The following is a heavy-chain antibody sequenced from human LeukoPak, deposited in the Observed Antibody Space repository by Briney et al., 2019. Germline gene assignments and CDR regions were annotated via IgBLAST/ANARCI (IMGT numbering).Heavy chain of an antibody. V-gene: IGHV3-30*03. CDR3: ARERGGWRGYGGYDISGSCDH. CDR1: GFTFSSYG. Sequence: GGSLRLSCAASGFTFSSYGMHWVRQAPDKGLEWVAVISYDGNSKYYADSVKGQFTISRENSKNTLYLQMNSPRGEDAAIYNCARERGGWRGYGGYDISGSCDHWGQGTLVTVSS. CDR2: ISYDGNSK. D-gene: IGHD3-22*01. J-gene: IGHJ4*02.